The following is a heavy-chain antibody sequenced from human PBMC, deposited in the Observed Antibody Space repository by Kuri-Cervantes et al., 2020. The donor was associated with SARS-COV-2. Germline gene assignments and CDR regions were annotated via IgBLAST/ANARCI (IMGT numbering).Heavy chain of an antibody. CDR3: AKEYSGSWGYGY. CDR2: ISYDGCNK. CDR1: GFTFSSYG. V-gene: IGHV3-30*18. D-gene: IGHD1-26*01. J-gene: IGHJ4*02. Sequence: GESLKISCAASGFTFSSYGMHWVRQAPGKGLEWVAVISYDGCNKYYADSVKGRFTISRDNSKNTLYLQMNGLRAEDTAVYYCAKEYSGSWGYGYWGQGTLVTVSS.